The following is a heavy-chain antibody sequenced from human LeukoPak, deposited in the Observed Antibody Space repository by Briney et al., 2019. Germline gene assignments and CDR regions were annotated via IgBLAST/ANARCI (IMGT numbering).Heavy chain of an antibody. Sequence: PGGSLRLSCAASGFTFSDSGMHWVRQAPGKGLEWVAIISCEGSKKYYADSVKGRFTISRDNSKNTLYLQMNSLRAEDTAVYYCAKSEGEKLTYYDFWSGSSDYWGQGTLVTVSS. V-gene: IGHV3-30*18. D-gene: IGHD3-3*01. CDR1: GFTFSDSG. CDR3: AKSEGEKLTYYDFWSGSSDY. J-gene: IGHJ4*02. CDR2: ISCEGSKK.